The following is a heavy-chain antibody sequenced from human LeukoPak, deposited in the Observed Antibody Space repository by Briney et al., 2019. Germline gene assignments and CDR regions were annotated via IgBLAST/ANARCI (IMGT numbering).Heavy chain of an antibody. D-gene: IGHD1-20*01. J-gene: IGHJ4*02. CDR1: GFTFSHYT. CDR3: ARDGLTGKTDGTLDS. CDR2: ILYDGSNK. V-gene: IGHV3-30-3*01. Sequence: GGSLRLSCVASGFTFSHYTMHWVRQAPGKGLEWVAVILYDGSNKNYADPVKGRFTISRDDSKNTLYLQMNSPRAEDTAMYYCARDGLTGKTDGTLDSWGQGTLVTVSS.